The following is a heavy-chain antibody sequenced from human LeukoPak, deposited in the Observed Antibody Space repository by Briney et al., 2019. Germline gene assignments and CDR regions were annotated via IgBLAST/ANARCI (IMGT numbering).Heavy chain of an antibody. V-gene: IGHV1-69*05. J-gene: IGHJ4*02. CDR2: IITIFGTA. CDR1: GGTFSSYA. Sequence: GASVRVSCTASGGTFSSYAISWVRQAPGQGLEWMGGIITIFGTANYAQTLKGRVTITTDKSKSTAYMELSSLRSEDTAVYYCARDHSSYDNWGQGTLVTVSS. D-gene: IGHD5-12*01. CDR3: ARDHSSYDN.